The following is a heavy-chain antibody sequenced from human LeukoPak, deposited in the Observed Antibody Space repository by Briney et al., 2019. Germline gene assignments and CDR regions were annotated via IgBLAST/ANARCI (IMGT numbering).Heavy chain of an antibody. CDR3: ARPTSGWSFDY. J-gene: IGHJ4*02. CDR2: FYPGDSDT. CDR1: GYSFTTDW. Sequence: GESLKISCKGSGYSFTTDWIGWVRQIPGKGLEWMGAFYPGDSDTRYSPSFQGQVTISADKSISTAYLQWSSLKASDTAMYYCARPTSGWSFDYWGQGTLVTVSS. D-gene: IGHD6-19*01. V-gene: IGHV5-51*01.